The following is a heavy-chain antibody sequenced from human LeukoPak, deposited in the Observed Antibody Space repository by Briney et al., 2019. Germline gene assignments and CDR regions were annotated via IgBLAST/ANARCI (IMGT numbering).Heavy chain of an antibody. CDR2: TWYDGSKE. V-gene: IGHV3-33*01. CDR3: ARENLEYGDYAIDY. Sequence: GGSLRLSCAASGFNFSNYGMHWVRQAPGKGLEWVAVTWYDGSKEYYGDSVKGRFTVSRDNSKNTMYLQMNSLRAGDTAIYYCARENLEYGDYAIDYWGQGVLVTVSS. CDR1: GFNFSNYG. D-gene: IGHD4-17*01. J-gene: IGHJ4*02.